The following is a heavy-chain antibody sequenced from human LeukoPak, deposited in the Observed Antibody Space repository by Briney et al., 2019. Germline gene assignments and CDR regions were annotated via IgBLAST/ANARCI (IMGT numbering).Heavy chain of an antibody. CDR1: GFTFSSYG. CDR2: ISYDGSNK. D-gene: IGHD3-22*01. CDR3: AKDLFYYDKGGFDY. J-gene: IGHJ4*02. V-gene: IGHV3-30*18. Sequence: PGRSLRLSCAASGFTFSSYGLHWVRQAPDKGLEWVAFISYDGSNKFYGDSVKGRFTISRDNPKNTLYLQMNSLRTEDTAVYYCAKDLFYYDKGGFDYWGQGTLVTVSS.